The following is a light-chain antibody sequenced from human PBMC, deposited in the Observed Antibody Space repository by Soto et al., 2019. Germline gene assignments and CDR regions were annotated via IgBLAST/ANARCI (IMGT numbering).Light chain of an antibody. CDR2: DAS. Sequence: DNQMTQSPSSLSASVGDRVTLTCQASQDISYYLNWYQQKPGKAPKLLIYDASNLETVVPSRFNGSGSGTDFTFAIISLQPEDITTYYCQQYEKLPLACGGGTKVEIK. V-gene: IGKV1-33*01. CDR3: QQYEKLPLA. CDR1: QDISYY. J-gene: IGKJ4*01.